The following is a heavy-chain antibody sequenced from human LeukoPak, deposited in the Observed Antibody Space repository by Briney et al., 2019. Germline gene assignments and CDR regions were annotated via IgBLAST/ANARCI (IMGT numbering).Heavy chain of an antibody. D-gene: IGHD3-9*01. CDR3: AREADILTGYSPDY. J-gene: IGHJ4*02. Sequence: ASVKVSCKASGYTFTGYYMHWVRQAPGQGLEWMGWINPNSGGTNYAQKFQGRVTMTRDTSISTAYMELSRLRSDDTAVYYCAREADILTGYSPDYWGQGTLVTVSS. V-gene: IGHV1-2*02. CDR1: GYTFTGYY. CDR2: INPNSGGT.